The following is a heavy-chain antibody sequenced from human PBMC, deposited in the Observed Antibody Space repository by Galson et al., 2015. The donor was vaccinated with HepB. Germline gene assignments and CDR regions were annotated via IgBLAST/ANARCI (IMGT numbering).Heavy chain of an antibody. CDR2: ISANTIYT. CDR3: ARVAHSDYGDHAHFDF. J-gene: IGHJ4*02. Sequence: LRLSCAASGFTFSDYYMTWIRQVPGTGLEWISYISANTIYTNYAASVKGRFTISRDNVKNSVFLQMNSLRAEDAALYYCARVAHSDYGDHAHFDFWGRGTLVTVSS. D-gene: IGHD4-17*01. CDR1: GFTFSDYY. V-gene: IGHV3-11*06.